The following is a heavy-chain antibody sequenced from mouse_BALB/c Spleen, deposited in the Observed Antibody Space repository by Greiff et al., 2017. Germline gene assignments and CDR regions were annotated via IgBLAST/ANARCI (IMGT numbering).Heavy chain of an antibody. CDR1: GFTFSSYT. CDR2: ISSGGGNT. D-gene: IGHD1-1*01. V-gene: IGHV5-9*03. J-gene: IGHJ2*01. CDR3: ARWPLYGSNHYFDY. Sequence: EVQLVESGGGLVKPGGSLKLSCAASGFTFSSYTMSWVRQTPEKRLEWVATISSGGGNTYYPDSVKGRFTISRDNAKNNLYMQMSSLRSEDTALYYCARWPLYGSNHYFDYWGQGTTLTVSS.